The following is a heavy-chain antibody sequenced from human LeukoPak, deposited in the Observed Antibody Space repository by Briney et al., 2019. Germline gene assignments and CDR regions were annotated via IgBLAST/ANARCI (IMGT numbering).Heavy chain of an antibody. CDR2: IKQDGSET. D-gene: IGHD4-17*01. CDR1: GFTFSSYW. Sequence: GGSLRLSCAASGFTFSSYWMSWVRQAPGKGLEWVASIKQDGSETRYMDSMKGRFTIFRDNTKTSLYLQMNSLRAEDTAAYYCARYGLGDTFDVWGQGTVVTVSS. J-gene: IGHJ3*01. CDR3: ARYGLGDTFDV. V-gene: IGHV3-7*01.